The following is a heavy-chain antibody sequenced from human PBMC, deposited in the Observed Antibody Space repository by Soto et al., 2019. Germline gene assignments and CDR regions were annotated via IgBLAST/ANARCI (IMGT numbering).Heavy chain of an antibody. CDR1: GYTLTSFY. D-gene: IGHD1-1*01. Sequence: GASVKVSCKASGYTLTSFYMHWMRQAPGQGLEWMGVIDPSAGSTTYAQKFKGRVRMTRDTFTSTVFMELSSLRSEDTAVYYCARSPRPTGTTLYYFDSWGQRTLVTLSS. CDR2: IDPSAGST. J-gene: IGHJ4*02. CDR3: ARSPRPTGTTLYYFDS. V-gene: IGHV1-46*01.